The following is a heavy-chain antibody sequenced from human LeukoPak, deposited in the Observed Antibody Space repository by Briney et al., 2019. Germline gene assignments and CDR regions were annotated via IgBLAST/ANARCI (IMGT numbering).Heavy chain of an antibody. Sequence: SETLSLTCAVHGGSFSGYYWGWIRQPPGKGLEWIGSIYHSGSTYYNPSLKSRVTISVDTSKNQFSLKLSSVTAADTAVYYCARDTTLRFLEWLPIDYWGQGTLVTVSS. D-gene: IGHD3-3*01. CDR2: IYHSGST. CDR1: GGSFSGYY. CDR3: ARDTTLRFLEWLPIDY. V-gene: IGHV4-38-2*02. J-gene: IGHJ4*02.